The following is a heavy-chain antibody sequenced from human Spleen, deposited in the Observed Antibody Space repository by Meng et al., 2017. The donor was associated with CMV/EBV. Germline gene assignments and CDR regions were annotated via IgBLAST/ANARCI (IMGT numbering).Heavy chain of an antibody. Sequence: QVQLVQSGAERRKPGASVKVSCKASGDTFTDYYMHWVRQAPGQGLEWMGCINPNSGDTNYAQKFQGRVTMTRDTSISTAYMELSRLRSDDTAVYYCTRDAHLTTVTPNWFDPWGQGTLVTVSS. CDR3: TRDAHLTTVTPNWFDP. J-gene: IGHJ5*02. D-gene: IGHD4-17*01. CDR1: GDTFTDYY. V-gene: IGHV1-2*02. CDR2: INPNSGDT.